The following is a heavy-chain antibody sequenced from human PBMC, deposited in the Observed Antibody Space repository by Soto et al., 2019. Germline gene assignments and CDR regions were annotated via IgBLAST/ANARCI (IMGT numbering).Heavy chain of an antibody. Sequence: SVKVSCKASGFTFTSSAMQWVRQARGQRLEWIGWIVVGSGNTNYAQKFQERVTITRDMSTSTAYMELSSLRSEDTAVYYCAARAFSGSYYYFDYWGQGTLVTAPQ. CDR3: AARAFSGSYYYFDY. CDR1: GFTFTSSA. D-gene: IGHD1-26*01. J-gene: IGHJ4*02. CDR2: IVVGSGNT. V-gene: IGHV1-58*02.